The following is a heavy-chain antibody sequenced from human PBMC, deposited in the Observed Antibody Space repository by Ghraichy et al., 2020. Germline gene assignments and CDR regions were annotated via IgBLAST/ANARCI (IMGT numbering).Heavy chain of an antibody. V-gene: IGHV3-23*01. Sequence: GGSLRLSCVASFSSYDMSWVRQARRKGGEWVSAIRGIGSGATTNYADTSKGRFTISRDNSKYTLHLQMNSLRVEDTAVYHCASLEWDTCKTRGWGQGTLVTVSS. D-gene: IGHD1-26*01. CDR3: ASLEWDTCKTRG. CDR2: IRGIGSGATT. CDR1: FSSYD. J-gene: IGHJ4*02.